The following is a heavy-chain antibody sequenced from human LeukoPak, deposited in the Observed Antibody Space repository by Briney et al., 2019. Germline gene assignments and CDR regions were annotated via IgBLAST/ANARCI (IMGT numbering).Heavy chain of an antibody. V-gene: IGHV1-69-2*01. CDR1: GYTFTDFY. Sequence: ASVKISCKVSGYTFTDFYMHWVQQAPGKGLEWMGLVDPEDGETIYAEKFQGRVTITADTSTDTAYMELSSLRSEDTDVYYCATALPGYYYYYMDVWGKGTTVTVSS. J-gene: IGHJ6*03. CDR2: VDPEDGET. CDR3: ATALPGYYYYYMDV.